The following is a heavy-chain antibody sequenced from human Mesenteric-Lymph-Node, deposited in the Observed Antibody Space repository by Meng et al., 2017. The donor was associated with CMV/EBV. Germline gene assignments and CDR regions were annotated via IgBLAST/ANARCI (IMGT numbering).Heavy chain of an antibody. V-gene: IGHV3-74*01. CDR1: GFTFSSYW. Sequence: GESLKISCAASGFTFSSYWMHWVRQAPGKGLVWVSRINSDGSSTSYADSVKGRFTISRDNAKNTLYLQMNSLRAEDTAVYYCARDYCSSTSCPFYYYYGMDVWGQGTTVTVSS. CDR2: INSDGSST. D-gene: IGHD2-2*01. J-gene: IGHJ6*02. CDR3: ARDYCSSTSCPFYYYYGMDV.